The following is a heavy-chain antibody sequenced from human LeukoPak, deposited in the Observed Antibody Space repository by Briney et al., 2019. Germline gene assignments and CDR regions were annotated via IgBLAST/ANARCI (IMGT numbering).Heavy chain of an antibody. Sequence: ASVKVSCKASGYTFTSYGISWVRQAPGQGLEWMGWISAYNGNTNYAQKLQGRVTMTTDTSTSTAYMELRSLRSDDTAVYYCARDVMRSGSYYFDYWGQGTLVTVSS. CDR3: ARDVMRSGSYYFDY. D-gene: IGHD3-10*01. V-gene: IGHV1-18*01. CDR2: ISAYNGNT. J-gene: IGHJ4*02. CDR1: GYTFTSYG.